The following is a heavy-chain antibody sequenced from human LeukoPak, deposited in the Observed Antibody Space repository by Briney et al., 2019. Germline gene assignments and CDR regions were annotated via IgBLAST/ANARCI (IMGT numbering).Heavy chain of an antibody. CDR1: GFTFSSSW. J-gene: IGHJ4*02. CDR2: MNSDGGQK. V-gene: IGHV3-7*01. Sequence: GGSLRLSCAVSGFTFSSSWMTWVRQAPGKGLEWVATMNSDGGQKSYVDSVKGRFTISRDNAKNSLYLQMNSLRAEDTAVYYCARNYAYNHFDYWDQGTLVTVSS. D-gene: IGHD5-24*01. CDR3: ARNYAYNHFDY.